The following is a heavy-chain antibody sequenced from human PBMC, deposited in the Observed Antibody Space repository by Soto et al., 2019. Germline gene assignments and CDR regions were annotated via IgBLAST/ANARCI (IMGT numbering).Heavy chain of an antibody. J-gene: IGHJ4*02. CDR1: GFTFSNAW. D-gene: IGHD3-10*01. CDR3: AASYGSGYRAFDY. Sequence: PGGSLRLSCAASGFTFSNAWMNWVRQAPGKGLEWVSYISFSTTAIYYADSVKGRFTISRDNAKNSLYLQMNSLRVEDTAMYYCAASYGSGYRAFDYWGQGALVTVSS. V-gene: IGHV3-48*04. CDR2: ISFSTTAI.